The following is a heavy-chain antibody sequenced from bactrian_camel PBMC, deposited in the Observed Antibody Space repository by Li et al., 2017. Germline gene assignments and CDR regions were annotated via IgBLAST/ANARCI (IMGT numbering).Heavy chain of an antibody. V-gene: IGHV3S53*01. Sequence: VQLVESGGGSVQAGGSLRLSCAASAATYNCMGWFRQAPGKEREGVAGIDTDGSTNYADSVKGRFTISRDNAKNTLYLQLNNLEVEDTATYICVAGSDIAQRGRGTQVTVS. CDR2: IDTDGST. CDR1: AATYNC. J-gene: IGHJ4*01. D-gene: IGHD3*01.